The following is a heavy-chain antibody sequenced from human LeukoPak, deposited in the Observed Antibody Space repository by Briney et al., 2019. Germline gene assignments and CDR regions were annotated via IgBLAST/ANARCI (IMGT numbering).Heavy chain of an antibody. CDR2: ISGSGGST. CDR3: AKPGRGDGDYWYFDL. D-gene: IGHD3-10*01. J-gene: IGHJ2*01. Sequence: PGGSLRLSCAASGFTFSSYAMSWVRQAPGKGLEWVSAISGSGGSTYYADSVKGRFTISRDNSKNTLYLQMNSLRADDTAVYYCAKPGRGDGDYWYFDLWGRGTLVTVSS. CDR1: GFTFSSYA. V-gene: IGHV3-23*01.